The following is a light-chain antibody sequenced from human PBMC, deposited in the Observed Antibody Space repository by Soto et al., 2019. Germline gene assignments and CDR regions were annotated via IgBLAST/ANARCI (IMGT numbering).Light chain of an antibody. CDR2: KAS. J-gene: IGKJ5*01. CDR1: QTISSW. V-gene: IGKV1-5*03. CDR3: QQCIKWPIT. Sequence: DVWMTDAPSNLSGSVGARVTITCGASQTISSWLDWYQQKPGKAPKLLIYKASTLKSGVPSRFSGSGSGTEFTLTISSLQSEDFAVYYCQQCIKWPITFGQGTRLEIK.